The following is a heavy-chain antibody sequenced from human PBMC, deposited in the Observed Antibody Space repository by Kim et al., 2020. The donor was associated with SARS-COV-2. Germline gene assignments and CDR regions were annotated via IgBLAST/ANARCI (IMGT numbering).Heavy chain of an antibody. D-gene: IGHD5-18*01. CDR2: LYSSGIT. Sequence: GGSLRLSCAASGFTVSSNYMNWVRQAPGKGLEWVSVLYSSGITYYAASVKGRFTISRDNSKNTLFLQMNSLRAEDTAVYYCARGGRGYSPFDYWAGEPLS. V-gene: IGHV3-53*01. CDR1: GFTVSSNY. J-gene: IGHJ4*02. CDR3: ARGGRGYSPFDY.